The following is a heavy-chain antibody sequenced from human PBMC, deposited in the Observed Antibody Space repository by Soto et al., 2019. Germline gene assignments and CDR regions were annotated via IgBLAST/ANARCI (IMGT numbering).Heavy chain of an antibody. CDR1: GASITYYY. J-gene: IGHJ4*02. CDR3: ARVGGTPSHNHEFDF. D-gene: IGHD6-25*01. Sequence: QVQLQESGPGLVKPSETLSLTCAVSGASITYYYWNWIRQPPGRGLEWIVSFSSTGSTVYNPSHRSRATXSXAXSXXQFSLTLTPVTAADTAVYYCARVGGTPSHNHEFDFWGQGTLVTVSS. V-gene: IGHV4-59*01. CDR2: FSSTGST.